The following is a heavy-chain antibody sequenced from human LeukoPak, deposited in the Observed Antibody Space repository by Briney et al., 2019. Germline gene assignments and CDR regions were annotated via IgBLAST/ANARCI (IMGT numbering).Heavy chain of an antibody. Sequence: PGGSLRLSCAASGFTFSSYSMNWVRQAPGKGLEWVSYISSSSSYTNYADSVKGRFTISRDNAKNSLYLQMNSLRAEDTAVYYCARSPYGDYVDYWGQGTLVTVSS. CDR2: ISSSSSYT. D-gene: IGHD4-17*01. CDR1: GFTFSSYS. V-gene: IGHV3-21*05. J-gene: IGHJ4*02. CDR3: ARSPYGDYVDY.